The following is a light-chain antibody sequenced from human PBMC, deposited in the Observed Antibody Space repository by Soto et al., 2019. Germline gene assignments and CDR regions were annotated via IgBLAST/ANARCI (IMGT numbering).Light chain of an antibody. Sequence: DIQMTQSPSSFSASVGDRVTITCRASHDVSSWLAWYQQKPGKVPRLLIYGASTLQSGVPSRFSGSGSGTDFTLTISSLQPEDFATYYCQQANSPYSFGQGTKLEIK. CDR3: QQANSPYS. CDR1: HDVSSW. J-gene: IGKJ2*03. V-gene: IGKV1-12*01. CDR2: GAS.